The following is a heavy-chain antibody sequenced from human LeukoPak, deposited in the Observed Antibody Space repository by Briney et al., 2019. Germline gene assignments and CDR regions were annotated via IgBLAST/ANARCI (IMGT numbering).Heavy chain of an antibody. CDR2: ISGSGGST. CDR3: AKAGLKKSIYYYGSGSYGHYYYMDV. CDR1: GFTFSSYG. J-gene: IGHJ6*03. V-gene: IGHV3-23*01. D-gene: IGHD3-10*01. Sequence: QPGGSLRLSCAASGFTFSSYGMSWVRQAPGKGLEWVSAISGSGGSTYYADSVKGRFTISRDNSKNTLYLQMNSLRAEDTAVYYCAKAGLKKSIYYYGSGSYGHYYYMDVWGKGTTVTISS.